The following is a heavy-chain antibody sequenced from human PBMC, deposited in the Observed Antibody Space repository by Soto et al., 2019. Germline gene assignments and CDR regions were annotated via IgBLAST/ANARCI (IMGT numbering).Heavy chain of an antibody. CDR2: INAGNGNT. CDR1: GYTFTSYA. V-gene: IGHV1-3*01. CDR3: ARDRIAVAGTDFDY. Sequence: ASVKVSCKASGYTFTSYAMHWVRQAPGQRLEWMGWINAGNGNTKYSQKFQGRVTITRDTSASTAYMELSSLRSEDTAVYYCARDRIAVAGTDFDYWGQGTLVTVSS. D-gene: IGHD6-19*01. J-gene: IGHJ4*02.